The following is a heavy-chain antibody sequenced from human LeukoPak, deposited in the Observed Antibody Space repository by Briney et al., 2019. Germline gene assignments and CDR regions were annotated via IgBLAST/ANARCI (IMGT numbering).Heavy chain of an antibody. J-gene: IGHJ4*02. V-gene: IGHV3-20*04. Sequence: GGSLRLSCAASGFTFDDYGMSWVRQAPGKGLEWVSGINWNGGSTGYADSVKGRFTISRDNAKNSLYLQMNSLRVEDTATYYCAAQYSRTWNVGSYWGQGTLVTVSS. CDR3: AAQYSRTWNVGSY. CDR2: INWNGGST. CDR1: GFTFDDYG. D-gene: IGHD6-13*01.